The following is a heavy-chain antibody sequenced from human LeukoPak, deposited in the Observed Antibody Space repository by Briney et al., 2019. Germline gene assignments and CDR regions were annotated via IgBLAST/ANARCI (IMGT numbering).Heavy chain of an antibody. V-gene: IGHV4-59*01. D-gene: IGHD6-13*01. CDR2: IYYSGST. CDR3: ARDRGMVGAAAGTSRLYYYYYYGMDV. Sequence: PSETLSLTCTVSGGSISGYYWSWIRQPPGKGLEWIGYIYYSGSTNYNPSLKSRVTISVDTSKNQFSLKLSSVTAADTAVYYCARDRGMVGAAAGTSRLYYYYYYGMDVWGQGTTVTVSS. CDR1: GGSISGYY. J-gene: IGHJ6*02.